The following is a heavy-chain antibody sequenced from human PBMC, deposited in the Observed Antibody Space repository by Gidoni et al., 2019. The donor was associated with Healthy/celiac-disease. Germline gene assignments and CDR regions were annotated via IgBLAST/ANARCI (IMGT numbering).Heavy chain of an antibody. CDR1: GFTVSSNY. J-gene: IGHJ4*02. CDR3: ARGAPRGSSPCFDY. D-gene: IGHD6-6*01. CDR2: IYSGGST. Sequence: EVQLVESGGGLVQPGGSLRLSCAASGFTVSSNYMSWVRQAPGKGLEWVSVIYSGGSTYYADSVKGRFTISRDNSKNTLYLQMNSLRAEDTAVYYCARGAPRGSSPCFDYWGQGTLVTVSS. V-gene: IGHV3-66*02.